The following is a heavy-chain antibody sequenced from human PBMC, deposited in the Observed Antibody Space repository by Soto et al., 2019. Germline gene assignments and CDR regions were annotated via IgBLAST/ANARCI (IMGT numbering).Heavy chain of an antibody. D-gene: IGHD6-6*01. CDR1: GFTFSSYS. V-gene: IGHV3-48*02. Sequence: VQLVESGGGLVQPGGSLRLSCAASGFTFSSYSMNWVRQAPGKGLEWVSYTSSGSATIYYADSVKGRFTISRDNAKNSLYLQMNSLRDEDTAVYYCARDSASYSSSSGSYWYFDLWGRGTLVAVSS. J-gene: IGHJ2*01. CDR3: ARDSASYSSSSGSYWYFDL. CDR2: TSSGSATI.